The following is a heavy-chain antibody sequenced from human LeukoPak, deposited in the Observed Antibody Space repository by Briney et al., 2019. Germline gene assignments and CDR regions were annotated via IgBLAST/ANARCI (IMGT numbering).Heavy chain of an antibody. Sequence: PGGTLRLSCEASGFTFSTYGINWVRQAPGKGLEWVPSISGSGGSTYYADSVKGRFTISRDNSKNTLYLQMNSLRAEDTAVYYCAKTQGSGPLYPLDYWGQGTLVTVSS. V-gene: IGHV3-23*01. CDR2: ISGSGGST. CDR3: AKTQGSGPLYPLDY. J-gene: IGHJ4*02. CDR1: GFTFSTYG. D-gene: IGHD6-19*01.